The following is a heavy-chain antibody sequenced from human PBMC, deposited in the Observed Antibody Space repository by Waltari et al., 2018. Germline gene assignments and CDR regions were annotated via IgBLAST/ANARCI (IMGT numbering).Heavy chain of an antibody. Sequence: QVQLVESGGGVVQPGRSLRLSCAASGFTFSSYGMHWVRQAPGKGLEWVAVIWYDGSNKYYADSVKGRFTISRDNSKNTLYLQMNSLRAEDTAVYYCASGSGYLDYWGQGTLVTVSS. J-gene: IGHJ4*02. CDR3: ASGSGYLDY. D-gene: IGHD3-10*01. V-gene: IGHV3-33*01. CDR1: GFTFSSYG. CDR2: IWYDGSNK.